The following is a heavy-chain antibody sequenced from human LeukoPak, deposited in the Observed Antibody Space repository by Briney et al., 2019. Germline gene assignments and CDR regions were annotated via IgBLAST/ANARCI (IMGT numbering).Heavy chain of an antibody. CDR2: IYYSGTT. CDR1: GGSISSYY. CDR3: ARVINKGWGNAFDI. J-gene: IGHJ3*02. Sequence: SETLSLTCTVSGGSISSYYWSWIRQPPGKGLEWIGYIYYSGTTNYNPSLKSRVTISVDTSKNQFSLKLSSVTAADTAVYYCARVINKGWGNAFDIWGQGTMVTVSS. V-gene: IGHV4-59*01. D-gene: IGHD3-16*01.